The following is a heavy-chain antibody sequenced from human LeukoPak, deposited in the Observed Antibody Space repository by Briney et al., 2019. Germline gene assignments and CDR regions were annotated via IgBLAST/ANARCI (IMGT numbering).Heavy chain of an antibody. CDR2: IYTSGST. CDR1: DGSISSGSYY. CDR3: ARETYEVGCTNGVCYHFDY. D-gene: IGHD2-8*01. Sequence: PSETLSLTCTVSDGSISSGSYYWSWIRQPAGKGLEWIVRIYTSGSTNYNPSLKSRVTISVDTSKNQFSLKLSSVTAADTAVYYCARETYEVGCTNGVCYHFDYWGQGTLVTVSS. J-gene: IGHJ4*02. V-gene: IGHV4-61*02.